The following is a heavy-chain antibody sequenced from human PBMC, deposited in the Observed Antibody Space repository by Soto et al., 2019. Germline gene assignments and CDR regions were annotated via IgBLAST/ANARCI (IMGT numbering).Heavy chain of an antibody. D-gene: IGHD2-15*01. J-gene: IGHJ6*02. CDR1: GYTFTSYG. Sequence: ASVKVSCKASGYTFTSYGISWVRQAPGQGLEWMGWISAYNGNTNYAQKLQGRVTMTTDTSTSTAYMELRSLRSDDTAVYYCARRGDCSGGSCYYYYGMDVSGQGTTVTVSS. CDR3: ARRGDCSGGSCYYYYGMDV. CDR2: ISAYNGNT. V-gene: IGHV1-18*01.